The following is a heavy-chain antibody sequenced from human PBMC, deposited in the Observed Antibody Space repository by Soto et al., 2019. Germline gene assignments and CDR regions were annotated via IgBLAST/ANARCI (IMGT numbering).Heavy chain of an antibody. CDR1: GGSFSGYY. CDR3: ARGGRQLERLYVLWFDP. D-gene: IGHD1-1*01. Sequence: QVQLQQWGAGLLKPSETLSLTGAVYGGSFSGYYWSWIRQPPGKGLEWIGEINHSGSTNYNPSLKGRVTISVDTSKNQFSLKLSSVTAADTAVYYCARGGRQLERLYVLWFDPWGQGTLVTVSS. J-gene: IGHJ5*02. V-gene: IGHV4-34*01. CDR2: INHSGST.